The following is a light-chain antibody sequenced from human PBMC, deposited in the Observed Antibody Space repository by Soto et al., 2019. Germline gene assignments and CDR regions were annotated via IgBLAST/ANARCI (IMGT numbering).Light chain of an antibody. CDR1: ESVVSNY. CDR3: QQYDSSPKT. J-gene: IGKJ1*01. CDR2: GAS. Sequence: EIVLTKSPGTLSLSPGERATLSCRATESVVSNYLAWYQLKPGQAPRLLIYGASSRATGIPDRFSGSGSGTDFTLTISRLEPEDFAVYYCQQYDSSPKTFGQGTKVDI. V-gene: IGKV3-20*01.